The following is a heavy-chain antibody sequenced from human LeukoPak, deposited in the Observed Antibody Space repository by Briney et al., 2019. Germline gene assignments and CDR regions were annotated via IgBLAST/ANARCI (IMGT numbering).Heavy chain of an antibody. V-gene: IGHV4-61*01. D-gene: IGHD6-19*01. CDR3: ARDQISGWPDY. Sequence: SETLSLTCTVSGGSASSGSYYWSWIRQPPGKGLEWIGYIYYSGSTNYNPSLKSRVTISVDTSKNQFSLKLSSVTAADTAVYYCARDQISGWPDYWGQGTLVTVSS. J-gene: IGHJ4*02. CDR1: GGSASSGSYY. CDR2: IYYSGST.